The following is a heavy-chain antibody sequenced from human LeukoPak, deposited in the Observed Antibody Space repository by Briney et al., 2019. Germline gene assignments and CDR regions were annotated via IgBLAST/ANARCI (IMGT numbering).Heavy chain of an antibody. D-gene: IGHD6-19*01. Sequence: GGSLRLSCAASGFTFSSYWMSWVRQAPGKGLEWVANIKQDGSEKYYVDSVKGRFTVSRDNAKNSLYLQMNSLRAEDTAVYYCARDRYSSGWNDAFDIWGQGTMVTVSS. CDR1: GFTFSSYW. V-gene: IGHV3-7*01. J-gene: IGHJ3*02. CDR3: ARDRYSSGWNDAFDI. CDR2: IKQDGSEK.